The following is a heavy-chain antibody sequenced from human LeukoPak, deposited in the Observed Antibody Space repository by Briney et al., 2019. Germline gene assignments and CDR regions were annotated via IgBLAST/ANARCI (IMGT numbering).Heavy chain of an antibody. CDR1: GGSFSGYY. Sequence: SETLSLTCAVYGGSFSGYYWSWIRQPPGKGLEWIGEINHSGSTNYNPSLKSRVTISVDTSKNQFSLKLSSVTAADTAVYYCARALRISTPRGRGVSPLDYWGQGTLVTVSS. J-gene: IGHJ4*02. CDR2: INHSGST. V-gene: IGHV4-34*01. CDR3: ARALRISTPRGRGVSPLDY. D-gene: IGHD2-21*01.